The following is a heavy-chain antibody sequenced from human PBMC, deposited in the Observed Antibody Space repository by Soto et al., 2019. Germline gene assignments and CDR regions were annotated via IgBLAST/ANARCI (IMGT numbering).Heavy chain of an antibody. CDR1: GVSISSSSW. CDR2: IYDAGSP. V-gene: IGHV4-4*02. Sequence: QVQLQESGPGLVKPSGTLSLTCAVAGVSISSSSWWTWVRQTPGKGLEWMGEIYDAGSPYYNPSLKSRVTISIDKSNNHFSLRLTSLTAADTAVYYCVRGEGSGSFSNWGQGTLVTVSS. D-gene: IGHD3-10*01. CDR3: VRGEGSGSFSN. J-gene: IGHJ4*02.